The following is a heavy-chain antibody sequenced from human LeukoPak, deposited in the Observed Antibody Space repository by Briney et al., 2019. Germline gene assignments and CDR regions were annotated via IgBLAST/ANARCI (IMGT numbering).Heavy chain of an antibody. V-gene: IGHV3-30*02. CDR3: VKDYGTRGTGGAYLDA. J-gene: IGHJ5*02. CDR2: IQYDERNK. CDR1: GFTFSNYG. Sequence: PGRSLRLSCAASGFTFSNYGMHWVRQAPGKGLEWMTFIQYDERNKKYADSVKGRFTIPRDNSKNTLYLQMNSLRTEDTAIYYCVKDYGTRGTGGAYLDAWGQGTLVTVSS. D-gene: IGHD1-1*01.